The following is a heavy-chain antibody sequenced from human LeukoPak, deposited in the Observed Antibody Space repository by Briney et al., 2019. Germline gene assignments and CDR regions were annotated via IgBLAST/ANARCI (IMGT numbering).Heavy chain of an antibody. CDR3: ARRTIWFGEFDYGSGSYGWFDP. V-gene: IGHV3-48*03. CDR2: ISSSGSTI. Sequence: GGSLRLSCAASGFSFSSYEMNWVRQAPGKGLEWVSYISSSGSTIYYADSVKGRFTISRDNAKNSLYLQMNSLRAEDTAVYYCARRTIWFGEFDYGSGSYGWFDPWGQGTLVTVSS. D-gene: IGHD3-10*01. CDR1: GFSFSSYE. J-gene: IGHJ5*02.